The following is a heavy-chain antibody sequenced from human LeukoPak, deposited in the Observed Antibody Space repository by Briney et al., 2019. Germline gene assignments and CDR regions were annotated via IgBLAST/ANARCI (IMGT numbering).Heavy chain of an antibody. CDR3: AKGRGYSGHAFFR. CDR2: ISSSSSYI. V-gene: IGHV3-21*04. D-gene: IGHD5-12*01. CDR1: GFTFSRYS. J-gene: IGHJ4*02. Sequence: GGSLRLSCAASGFTFSRYSMNWVRQAPGKGLEWVSSISSSSSYIYYADSVKGRFTISRDNSKNTLYLQMNSLRAEDTAVYYCAKGRGYSGHAFFRWGQGTLVTVSS.